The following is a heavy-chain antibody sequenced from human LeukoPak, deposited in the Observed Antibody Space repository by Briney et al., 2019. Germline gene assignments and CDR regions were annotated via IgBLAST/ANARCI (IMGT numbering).Heavy chain of an antibody. CDR2: IYKSGST. D-gene: IGHD3-16*01. Sequence: PSQTLSLTCSVSDGSISTHYWTWIRQPPGKGLEWIGYIYKSGSTKYNPFLKSRVSFSLDTTKNQLSLKLTSVTAADTAVYYCARGGVGYYYMGVWGKGTTVIVSS. CDR3: ARGGVGYYYMGV. V-gene: IGHV4-59*11. J-gene: IGHJ6*03. CDR1: DGSISTHY.